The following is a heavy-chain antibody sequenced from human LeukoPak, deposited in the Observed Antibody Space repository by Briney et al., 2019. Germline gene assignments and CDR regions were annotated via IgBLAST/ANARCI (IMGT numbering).Heavy chain of an antibody. D-gene: IGHD1-26*01. Sequence: PGRSLRLSCAASGFTFSSYGMHWVRQAPGKGLEWVAVIWYGGSNKYYADSVKGRFTISRDNSKNTLYLQMNSLRAEDTAVYYCAKDQLEVGRMSHFEYSGSSGPVSDYWGQGTLVTVSS. J-gene: IGHJ4*02. CDR1: GFTFSSYG. V-gene: IGHV3-30*18. CDR3: AKDQLEVGRMSHFEYSGSSGPVSDY. CDR2: IWYGGSNK.